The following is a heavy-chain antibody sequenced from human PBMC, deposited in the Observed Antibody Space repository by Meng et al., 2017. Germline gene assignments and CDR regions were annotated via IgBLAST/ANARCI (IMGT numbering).Heavy chain of an antibody. Sequence: QVQLVQSGAEVKNAGSLGKVSCKASGGSFRSYGISWVRQAPGQGLEWMGGIIPIFGTANYAQKFQGSVKITAYKSTSTAYMELSSLRSEDTAVYYCASLTGWFDPWGQGTLVTVSS. CDR3: ASLTGWFDP. CDR2: IIPIFGTA. D-gene: IGHD3-10*01. V-gene: IGHV1-69*06. J-gene: IGHJ5*02. CDR1: GGSFRSYG.